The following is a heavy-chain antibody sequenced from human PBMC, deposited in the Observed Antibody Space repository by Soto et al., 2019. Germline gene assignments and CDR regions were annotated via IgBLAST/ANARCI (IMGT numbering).Heavy chain of an antibody. CDR3: AGKGSAAMLDYYYYGMAV. CDR2: IIPIFGTA. CDR1: GGTFSSYA. D-gene: IGHD2-2*01. V-gene: IGHV1-69*12. Sequence: QVQLVQSGAEVKKPGSSVKVSCKASGGTFSSYAISWVRQAPGQGLEWMGGIIPIFGTANYAQKFQGRVTITADESTSTAYRELSSLRSEDTAVYYCAGKGSAAMLDYYYYGMAVWGQGTTVTVSS. J-gene: IGHJ6*02.